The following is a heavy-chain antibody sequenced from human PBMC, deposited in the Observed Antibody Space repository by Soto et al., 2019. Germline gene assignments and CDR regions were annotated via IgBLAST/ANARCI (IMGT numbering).Heavy chain of an antibody. V-gene: IGHV4-30-4*01. CDR2: IHYSGST. CDR3: VRASTRLWPPDYGIEV. CDR1: SGSISSGDYH. J-gene: IGHJ6*02. Sequence: SETLSLTCTVSSGSISSGDYHWSWIRQPPGKGLEWIGYIHYSGSTYHNPSLKSRVTISIDTSNNQFSLKLASVTAADTAVYYCVRASTRLWPPDYGIEVWSPGTTVTVSS.